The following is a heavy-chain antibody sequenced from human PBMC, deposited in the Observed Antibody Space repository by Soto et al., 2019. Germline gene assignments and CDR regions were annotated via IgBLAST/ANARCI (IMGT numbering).Heavy chain of an antibody. J-gene: IGHJ6*03. D-gene: IGHD3-3*01. CDR3: ARDQDFWSGYTAGYYYYMDV. Sequence: GGSLRLSCAASGFTFSSYAMHWVRQAPGKGLEWVAVISYDGSNKYYADSVKGRFTISRDNSKNSLYLQMNSLRAEDTAVYYCARDQDFWSGYTAGYYYYMDVWGKGTTVTVSS. V-gene: IGHV3-30-3*01. CDR1: GFTFSSYA. CDR2: ISYDGSNK.